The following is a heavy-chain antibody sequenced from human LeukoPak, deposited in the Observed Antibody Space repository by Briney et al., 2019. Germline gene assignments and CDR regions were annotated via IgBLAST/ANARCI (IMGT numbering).Heavy chain of an antibody. CDR1: GFNGSSNY. CDR2: IYSGGST. J-gene: IGHJ4*02. V-gene: IGHV3-53*01. CDR3: AREDYYDSSGYD. D-gene: IGHD3-22*01. Sequence: GSLRLFCAAFGFNGSSNYINWVRQASGKGLEWVSIIYSGGSTYYADSVKGRFTISRDNSKNTLCLQMNSLRAEDTAVYYCAREDYYDSSGYDWGQGTLVTVSS.